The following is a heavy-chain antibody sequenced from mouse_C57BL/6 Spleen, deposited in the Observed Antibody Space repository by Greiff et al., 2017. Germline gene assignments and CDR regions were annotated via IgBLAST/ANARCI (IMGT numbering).Heavy chain of an antibody. D-gene: IGHD1-1*01. CDR1: GYAFSSYW. CDR3: ARSYSFYAMDY. J-gene: IGHJ4*01. CDR2: IYPGVGDT. Sequence: VQLQQSGAELVKPGASVTISCKASGYAFSSYWMNWVKQRPGKGLEWIGQIYPGVGDTNYNGKFKGKATLTADKSSSTAYMQLSSLTSEDSAVYFCARSYSFYAMDYWGQGTSVTVSS. V-gene: IGHV1-80*01.